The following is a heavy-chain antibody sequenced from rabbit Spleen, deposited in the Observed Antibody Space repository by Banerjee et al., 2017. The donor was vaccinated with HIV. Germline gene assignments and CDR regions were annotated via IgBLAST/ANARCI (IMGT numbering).Heavy chain of an antibody. CDR1: GFSFSSSYY. D-gene: IGHD8-1*01. V-gene: IGHV1S40*01. CDR3: ARDAGTSFSTYGMDL. Sequence: QSLEESGGDLVKPGASLTLTCTASGFSFSSSYYMCWVRQAPEKGLEWIACIGAGNSGSTYYASWAKGRFTISKTSSTTVTLQMTSLTAADTATYFCARDAGTSFSTYGMDLWGPGTLVTVS. J-gene: IGHJ6*01. CDR2: IGAGNSGST.